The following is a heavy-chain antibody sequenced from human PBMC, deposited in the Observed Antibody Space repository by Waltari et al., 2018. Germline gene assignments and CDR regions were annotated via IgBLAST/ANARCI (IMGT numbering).Heavy chain of an antibody. Sequence: EVQLVESGGGLVQPGGSLRLSCAASGFTFSSYSMNWVRQAPGKGLEWVSYISSSSSTIYYADSGKGRFTISRDNAKNSLYLQMNSLRAEDTAVYYCARRDYGDYYGYWGQGTLVTVSS. J-gene: IGHJ4*02. CDR3: ARRDYGDYYGY. CDR2: ISSSSSTI. V-gene: IGHV3-48*04. D-gene: IGHD4-17*01. CDR1: GFTFSSYS.